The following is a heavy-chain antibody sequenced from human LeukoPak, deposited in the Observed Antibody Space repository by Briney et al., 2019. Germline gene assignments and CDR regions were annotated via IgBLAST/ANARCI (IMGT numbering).Heavy chain of an antibody. J-gene: IGHJ4*02. CDR1: GYTFTGYY. CDR3: AGRLSGSYLDY. D-gene: IGHD1-26*01. CDR2: INPNSGCT. V-gene: IGHV1-2*06. Sequence: ASVKVSCKASGYTFTGYYMHWVRQAPGQGLEWMGRINPNSGCTNYAQKFQGRAPETTDTSICTAYMELSRPRSDVSAVYCCAGRLSGSYLDYWGQGTLVTVSS.